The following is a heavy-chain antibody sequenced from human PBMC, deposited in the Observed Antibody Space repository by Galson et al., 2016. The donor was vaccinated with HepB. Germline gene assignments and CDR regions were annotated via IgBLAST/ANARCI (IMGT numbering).Heavy chain of an antibody. D-gene: IGHD3-10*01. Sequence: PELVQPTQTLTLTCTFSGFSPSTSGVAVGLTRQAPGEALEWLALLYRVDDNRYRPSLQRRLTITKDTSKNQVALTMTNVDPADAGTYYCAHRQESGRLSFDYWGQGSLVTVSS. V-gene: IGHV2-5*02. J-gene: IGHJ4*02. CDR1: GFSPSTSGVA. CDR3: AHRQESGRLSFDY. CDR2: LYRVDDN.